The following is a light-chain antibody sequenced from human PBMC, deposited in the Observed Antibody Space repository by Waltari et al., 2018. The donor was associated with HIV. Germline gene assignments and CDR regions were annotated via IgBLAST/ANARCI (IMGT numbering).Light chain of an antibody. Sequence: QSALTQPASVSASPGQSITISCAGTSSDVGKYDLVSWYQQYPGLAPKLVISEVIDRPSGIPIRCSGSKSGNTASLTISGLQAEDEADYYCCSYAGSSVVFGSGTKVTVL. CDR3: CSYAGSSVV. V-gene: IGLV2-23*02. J-gene: IGLJ1*01. CDR2: EVI. CDR1: SSDVGKYDL.